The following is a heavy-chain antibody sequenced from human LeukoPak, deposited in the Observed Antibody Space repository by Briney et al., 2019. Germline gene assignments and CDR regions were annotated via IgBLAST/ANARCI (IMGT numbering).Heavy chain of an antibody. J-gene: IGHJ6*02. Sequence: ASVKVSCKASGYTFTGYYMHWVRQAPGQGLEWMGWINPNSGGTNYAQKFQGRVTMTRDTSISTAYMELSRLRSDDTAVYYCARDGEAITGYSSSWFGIFDYHYYYGMDVWGQGTTVTVSS. V-gene: IGHV1-2*02. CDR3: ARDGEAITGYSSSWFGIFDYHYYYGMDV. D-gene: IGHD6-13*01. CDR1: GYTFTGYY. CDR2: INPNSGGT.